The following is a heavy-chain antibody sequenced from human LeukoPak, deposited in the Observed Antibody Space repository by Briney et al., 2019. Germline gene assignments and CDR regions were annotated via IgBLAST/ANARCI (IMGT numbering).Heavy chain of an antibody. V-gene: IGHV4-61*02. D-gene: IGHD1-26*01. CDR2: IYTSGST. CDR1: GGSISSGSYY. J-gene: IGHJ3*02. Sequence: SETLSLTCTVSGGSISSGSYYWSWIRQPAGKGLEWIGRIYTSGSTNYNPSLKSRVTISVDTSKNQFSLKLSSVTAADTAVYYCARPQGWELLEEYAFDIWGQGTMVTVSS. CDR3: ARPQGWELLEEYAFDI.